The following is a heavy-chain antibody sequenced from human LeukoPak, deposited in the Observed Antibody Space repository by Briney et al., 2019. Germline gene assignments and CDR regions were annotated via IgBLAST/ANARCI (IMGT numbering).Heavy chain of an antibody. CDR3: ARSYCSGGSCFVFDY. CDR1: GYTFTGYY. J-gene: IGHJ4*02. V-gene: IGHV1-2*02. D-gene: IGHD2-15*01. Sequence: ASVKVSCKASGYTFTGYYMHWVRQAPGQGLEWMGWINPNSGGTNYAQKFQGRVTMTRDTSISTAYMELSRLRSDDTAVYYCARSYCSGGSCFVFDYWGQGSLVTVSS. CDR2: INPNSGGT.